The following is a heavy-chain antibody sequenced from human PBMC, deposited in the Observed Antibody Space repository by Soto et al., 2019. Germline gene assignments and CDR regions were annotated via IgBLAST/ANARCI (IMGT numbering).Heavy chain of an antibody. CDR3: ARWIPAGSSGGSSPGYYFDY. Sequence: SETLSLTCTVSGGSISSGGYYWSWLRQHPGRGLEWIGYIYYSGSTNYNPSLKSRVTIPVDTSKNQFSLKLSSVTAADTAVYYCARWIPAGSSGGSSPGYYFDYWGQGTLVTVSS. V-gene: IGHV4-61*08. D-gene: IGHD2-15*01. CDR1: GGSISSGGYY. J-gene: IGHJ4*02. CDR2: IYYSGST.